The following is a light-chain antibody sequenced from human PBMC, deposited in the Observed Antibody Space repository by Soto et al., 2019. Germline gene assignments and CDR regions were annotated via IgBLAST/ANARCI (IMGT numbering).Light chain of an antibody. V-gene: IGKV1-5*03. J-gene: IGKJ5*01. CDR3: QQYHSYSRIT. CDR1: QNLNNW. CDR2: KAP. Sequence: DIQLTQSPSSLSAVVGDRVTITCRASQNLNNWLAWYQQAPGTAPKLLIYKAPVLASGVSSRFSGSGSGTEFTLTLSSLQPEDFETSYCQQYHSYSRITFGQGTRLEIK.